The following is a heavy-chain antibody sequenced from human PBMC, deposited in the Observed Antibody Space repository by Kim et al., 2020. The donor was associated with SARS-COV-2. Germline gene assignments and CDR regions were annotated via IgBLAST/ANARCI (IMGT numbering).Heavy chain of an antibody. Sequence: GGSLRLSCAASGFTFSSYAMHWVRQAPGKGLEWVAVISYDGSNKYYADSVKGRFTISRDNSKNTLYLQMNSLRAEDTAVYYCARGGRFGEGTGYLDYWG. CDR3: ARGGRFGEGTGYLDY. CDR1: GFTFSSYA. V-gene: IGHV3-30*04. D-gene: IGHD3-10*01. J-gene: IGHJ4*01. CDR2: ISYDGSNK.